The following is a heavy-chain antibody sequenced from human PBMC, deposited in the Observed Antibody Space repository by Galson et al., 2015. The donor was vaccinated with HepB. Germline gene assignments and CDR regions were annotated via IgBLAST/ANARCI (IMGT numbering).Heavy chain of an antibody. CDR3: ARATREY. CDR1: GFTFSSYW. Sequence: SLRLSCAASGFTFSSYWMSWVRQAPGKGLEWVANINEDGSVKKYVDSEKGRCTISRDNAMNSLYLQMNSLRAEDTAVYYCARATREYWGQGTLVTVSS. J-gene: IGHJ4*02. CDR2: INEDGSVK. V-gene: IGHV3-7*01.